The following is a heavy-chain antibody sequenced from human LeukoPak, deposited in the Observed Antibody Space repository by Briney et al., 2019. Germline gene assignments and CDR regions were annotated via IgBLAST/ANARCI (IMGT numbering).Heavy chain of an antibody. D-gene: IGHD3-10*01. CDR1: GFTFSSYG. Sequence: GGSLRLSCAASGFTFSSYGMHWVRQAPGKGLEWVAVISYDGSNKYYADSVKGRFTISRDNSKNTLYLQMNSLRAEDTAVYYYAKDYYYGTGPGWFDPWGQGTLVTVSS. CDR2: ISYDGSNK. CDR3: AKDYYYGTGPGWFDP. V-gene: IGHV3-30*18. J-gene: IGHJ5*02.